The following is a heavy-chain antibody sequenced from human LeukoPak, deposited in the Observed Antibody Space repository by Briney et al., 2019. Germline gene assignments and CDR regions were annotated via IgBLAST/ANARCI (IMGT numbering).Heavy chain of an antibody. J-gene: IGHJ6*02. CDR2: IWHDGSNK. Sequence: GGSLRLSCAASGFTFSSYGMHWVRQAPGKGLEWVAVIWHDGSNKYYADSVKGRFTISRDNSKNTLYLQMNSLRAEDTAVYYCARDAIAAAGGYYYGMDVWGQGTTVTVSS. D-gene: IGHD6-13*01. CDR1: GFTFSSYG. CDR3: ARDAIAAAGGYYYGMDV. V-gene: IGHV3-33*01.